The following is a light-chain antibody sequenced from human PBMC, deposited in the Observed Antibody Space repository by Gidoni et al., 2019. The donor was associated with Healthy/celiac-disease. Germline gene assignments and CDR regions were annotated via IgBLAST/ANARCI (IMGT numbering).Light chain of an antibody. V-gene: IGLV2-11*01. Sequence: QSALTQPRSVSGSPGQSVTISCTGTSSDVGGYNSVSWYQQHPGKAPKLMIYDVTKRPSGVPDRFPGSKSGNTASLTIAGLQAEHEADYYCCSYAGSYTYVFGTGTKVTVL. CDR2: DVT. J-gene: IGLJ1*01. CDR1: SSDVGGYNS. CDR3: CSYAGSYTYV.